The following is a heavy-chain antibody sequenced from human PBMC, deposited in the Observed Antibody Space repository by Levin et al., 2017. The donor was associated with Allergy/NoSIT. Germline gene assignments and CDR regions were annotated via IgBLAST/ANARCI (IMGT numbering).Heavy chain of an antibody. CDR1: GYTLTELS. Sequence: ASVKVSCKVSGYTLTELSMHWVRQAPGKGLEWMGGFDPEDGETIYAQKFQGRVTMTEDTSTDTAYMELSSLRSEDTAVYYCATGPILGTVQYWYFDLWGRGTLVTVSS. J-gene: IGHJ2*01. CDR2: FDPEDGET. V-gene: IGHV1-24*01. CDR3: ATGPILGTVQYWYFDL. D-gene: IGHD7-27*01.